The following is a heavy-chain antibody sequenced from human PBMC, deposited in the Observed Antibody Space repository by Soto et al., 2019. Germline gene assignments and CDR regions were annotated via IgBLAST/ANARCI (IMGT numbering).Heavy chain of an antibody. Sequence: QITLKESGPTLVKPTQPLTLTCTFSVFSLTTTGVGVGWIRQPPGKALEWLALIYWDDDKRFSPSLKSRLTLTTDTSKNQVVLTLTNMDPVDTATYYGAHSRITGNILAFDSWGQGALVTVSS. J-gene: IGHJ4*02. CDR3: AHSRITGNILAFDS. V-gene: IGHV2-5*02. CDR2: IYWDDDK. D-gene: IGHD1-20*01. CDR1: VFSLTTTGVG.